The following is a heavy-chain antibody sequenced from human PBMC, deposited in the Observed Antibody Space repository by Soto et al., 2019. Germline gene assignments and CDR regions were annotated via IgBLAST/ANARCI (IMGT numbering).Heavy chain of an antibody. V-gene: IGHV1-18*04. J-gene: IGHJ6*02. CDR1: GYTFTSYG. D-gene: IGHD3-10*01. Sequence: QVQLVQSGAEVKKPGASVKVSCKASGYTFTSYGVSWVRQAPGQGLEWMGWISGYNGNTNYAQKLQGRVTMTTDTSTRTAYMELRSLRSDDTAVYYCARAGKYYYGAGRRYYYGMDVWGQGITVTVSS. CDR2: ISGYNGNT. CDR3: ARAGKYYYGAGRRYYYGMDV.